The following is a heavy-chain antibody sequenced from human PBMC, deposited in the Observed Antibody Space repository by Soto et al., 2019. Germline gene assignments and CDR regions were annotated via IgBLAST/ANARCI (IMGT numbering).Heavy chain of an antibody. CDR2: IIPIFGTA. D-gene: IGHD3-22*01. CDR3: ARGASSGFIHYFDY. J-gene: IGHJ4*02. V-gene: IGHV1-69*06. Sequence: ASVKVSCKASGGAFRSYAISWVRQAPGQGLEWMGGIIPIFGTANYAQKFQGRVTITADKSTSTAYMELSSLRSEDTAVYYCARGASSGFIHYFDYWGQGTLVTVSS. CDR1: GGAFRSYA.